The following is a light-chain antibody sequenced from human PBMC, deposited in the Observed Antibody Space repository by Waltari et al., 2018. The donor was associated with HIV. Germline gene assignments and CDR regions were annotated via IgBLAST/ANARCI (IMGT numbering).Light chain of an antibody. Sequence: IVLTQSPGTLSLSPGESATLSCRASQSVTSSYLAWYQQKPGQAPRLLIYAASSRATGIPDRFSGSGSGTDFTLTISRLEPEDFAVYYCQQYDDSRALSFGGGTKVEI. CDR3: QQYDDSRALS. V-gene: IGKV3-20*01. J-gene: IGKJ4*01. CDR1: QSVTSSY. CDR2: AAS.